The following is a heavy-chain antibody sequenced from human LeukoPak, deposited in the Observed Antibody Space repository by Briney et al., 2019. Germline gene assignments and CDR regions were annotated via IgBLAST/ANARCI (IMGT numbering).Heavy chain of an antibody. D-gene: IGHD3-16*01. Sequence: GGSLRLSCAASGFTFSSYWMNWARQAPGKGLEWVANIKRDGSEKYYVDSVKGRLTISRDNAKNSLYLQMNSLRAEDTAVYYCARGGGMMAQTEVYWGQGTLVTVSS. CDR2: IKRDGSEK. V-gene: IGHV3-7*03. CDR1: GFTFSSYW. J-gene: IGHJ4*02. CDR3: ARGGGMMAQTEVY.